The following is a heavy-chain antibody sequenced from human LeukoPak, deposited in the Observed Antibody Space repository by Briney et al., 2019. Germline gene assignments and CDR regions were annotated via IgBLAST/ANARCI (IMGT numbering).Heavy chain of an antibody. CDR1: GYSISSSYY. Sequence: PSETLPLTCAVSGYSISSSYYWGWIRQPPEKGLEWIGSIYHSGSTYYNPSFKSRVTISVDTSRNQFSLKLRSVTAADTAVYYCARGVTSISRGSYGYWGQGTLVTVSS. CDR3: ARGVTSISRGSYGY. J-gene: IGHJ4*02. D-gene: IGHD3-16*01. CDR2: IYHSGST. V-gene: IGHV4-38-2*01.